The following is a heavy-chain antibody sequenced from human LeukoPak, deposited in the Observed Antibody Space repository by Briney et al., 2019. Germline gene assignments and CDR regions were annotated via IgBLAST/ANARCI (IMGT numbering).Heavy chain of an antibody. CDR2: INSDESIT. V-gene: IGHV3-74*01. CDR1: GFTFSTYW. J-gene: IGHJ4*02. Sequence: GGSLRLSCAASGFTFSTYWMHWVRQTPNKGLMWVSRINSDESITNYADSVKGRFTISRDNSKNTLYLQMNRLRAEDTAVYYCAKDSRHLSSTRGGLKESRGGFSDYWGQGTLVTVSS. D-gene: IGHD6-13*01. CDR3: AKDSRHLSSTRGGLKESRGGFSDY.